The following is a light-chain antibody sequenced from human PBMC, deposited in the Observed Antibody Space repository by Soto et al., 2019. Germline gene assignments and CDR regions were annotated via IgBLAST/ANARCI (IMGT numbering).Light chain of an antibody. CDR3: QQYGSSSWT. Sequence: EIVLTQSPATLSLSPGDRSTLSCGASQSVSNNYLAWYQQKPGLAPRLLIYDASYRANGIPDRFSGSGSGTDFTLTISRLEPEDFVVYYCQQYGSSSWTFGQGTKGDIK. CDR1: QSVSNNY. J-gene: IGKJ1*01. CDR2: DAS. V-gene: IGKV3D-20*01.